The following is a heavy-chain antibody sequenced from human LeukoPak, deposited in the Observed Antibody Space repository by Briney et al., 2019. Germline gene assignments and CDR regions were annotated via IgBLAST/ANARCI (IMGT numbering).Heavy chain of an antibody. V-gene: IGHV3-30*02. Sequence: GGSLRLSCAASGFTFSSYGMHWVRQAPGKGLEWVAFIRSDGTNKYYADSVKGRFTISRDNSKNTLYLQMNSLRAEDKAVFYCAKDKWELDAFDIWGQGTMVTVSS. CDR2: IRSDGTNK. D-gene: IGHD1-26*01. CDR1: GFTFSSYG. J-gene: IGHJ3*02. CDR3: AKDKWELDAFDI.